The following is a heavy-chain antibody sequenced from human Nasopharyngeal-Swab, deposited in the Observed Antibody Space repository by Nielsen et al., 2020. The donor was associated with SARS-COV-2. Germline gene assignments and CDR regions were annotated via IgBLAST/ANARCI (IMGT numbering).Heavy chain of an antibody. D-gene: IGHD3-9*01. J-gene: IGHJ6*02. Sequence: VRQAPGKGLEWVANIKQDGSEKYYVDSVKGRFTISRDNAKNSLNLQMNSLRAEDTAVYYCARVSRYYDILTGYYAEDGMDVWGQGTTVTVSS. V-gene: IGHV3-7*01. CDR2: IKQDGSEK. CDR3: ARVSRYYDILTGYYAEDGMDV.